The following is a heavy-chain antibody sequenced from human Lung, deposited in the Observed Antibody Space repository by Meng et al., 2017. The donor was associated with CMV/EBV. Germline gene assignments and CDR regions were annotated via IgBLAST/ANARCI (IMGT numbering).Heavy chain of an antibody. CDR3: ARISMIRGIIITGWVDP. Sequence: ASXXVSXKAYGYSFNSYIISWVRQAPGQGLEWMGWVNSYTGDTDYAQQFQERITMTTDTSTTTVYMELRSLRTDDTAAYYCARISMIRGIIITGWVDPWGQGTLFTVSS. V-gene: IGHV1-18*04. J-gene: IGHJ5*02. CDR1: GYSFNSYI. D-gene: IGHD3-10*01. CDR2: VNSYTGDT.